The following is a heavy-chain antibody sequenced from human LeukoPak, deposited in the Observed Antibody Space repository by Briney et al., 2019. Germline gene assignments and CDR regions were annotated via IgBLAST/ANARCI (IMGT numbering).Heavy chain of an antibody. CDR1: GGSFSGYY. J-gene: IGHJ5*02. Sequence: PSETLSLTCAVYGGSFSGYYWSWFRQPPGKGLEWIGEINHSGSTNYNPSLSLTSRVTISLDTSKNQFSLMLNSVTAADTAVYYCAVSAAALFDPWGQGTLVTVSS. CDR2: INHSGST. V-gene: IGHV4-34*01. CDR3: AVSAAALFDP. D-gene: IGHD6-6*01.